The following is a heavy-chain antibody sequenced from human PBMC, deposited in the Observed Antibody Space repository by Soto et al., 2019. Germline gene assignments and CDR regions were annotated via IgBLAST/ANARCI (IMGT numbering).Heavy chain of an antibody. CDR1: GYTFTSYD. V-gene: IGHV1-8*01. D-gene: IGHD1-1*01. CDR3: ARWPAGYYYYGMDV. J-gene: IGHJ6*02. CDR2: MNPNSGNT. Sequence: QVQLVQSGAEVKKPGASVKVSCKASGYTFTSYDINWVRQATGQGLEWMGWMNPNSGNTGYAQKFQGRVTMTRNTSISTADMELSSLRSEDTAVYYCARWPAGYYYYGMDVWGQGTTVTVSS.